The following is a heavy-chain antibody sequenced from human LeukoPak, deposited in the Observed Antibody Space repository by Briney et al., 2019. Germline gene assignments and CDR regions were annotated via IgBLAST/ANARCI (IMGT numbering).Heavy chain of an antibody. V-gene: IGHV4-59*08. Sequence: PSETLSLTCTVSGGSISSYYWSWIRQPPGKGLEWIGYIYYSGSTNYNPSLKSRVTISVDTSKNQFSLRLSSVTAADTAVYYCARHGYSGYSYYFDYWGQGTLVTVSS. CDR2: IYYSGST. CDR3: ARHGYSGYSYYFDY. CDR1: GGSISSYY. D-gene: IGHD5-12*01. J-gene: IGHJ4*02.